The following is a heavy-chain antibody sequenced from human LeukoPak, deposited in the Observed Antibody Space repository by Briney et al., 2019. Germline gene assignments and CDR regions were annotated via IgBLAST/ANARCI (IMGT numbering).Heavy chain of an antibody. D-gene: IGHD2-15*01. CDR3: ARVYCTGGSCSKYDY. CDR2: ISSSGSTI. Sequence: GGSLRLSCAASGFTFSDYYMSWIRQAPGKGLEWVSYISSSGSTIYYADSVKGRFTISRDNAKNSLYLQMSSLRAEDSAVYYCARVYCTGGSCSKYDYWGQGTLVTVSS. V-gene: IGHV3-11*04. CDR1: GFTFSDYY. J-gene: IGHJ4*02.